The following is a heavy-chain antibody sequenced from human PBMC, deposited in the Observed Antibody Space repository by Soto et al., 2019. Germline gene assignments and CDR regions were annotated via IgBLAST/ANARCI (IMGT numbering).Heavy chain of an antibody. CDR3: TTDLFMILVVITQDY. CDR1: GFTFSNAW. CDR2: IKSKTDGWTT. D-gene: IGHD3-22*01. Sequence: PGGSLRLSCAASGFTFSNAWMNSVRQAPGKGLEWVGRIKSKTDGWTTDYAARLKGSFTISRADPKHTLYLQMNSLKTEDTALYYCTTDLFMILVVITQDYWGQGTLVTVSS. V-gene: IGHV3-15*07. J-gene: IGHJ4*02.